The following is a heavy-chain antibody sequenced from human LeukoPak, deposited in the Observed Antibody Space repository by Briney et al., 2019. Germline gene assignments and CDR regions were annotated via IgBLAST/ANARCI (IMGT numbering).Heavy chain of an antibody. Sequence: SVKVSCKASGGTFSSYAISWVRQAPGQGLEWMGGIIPIFGTANYAQKFQGRVTITTDESTSTAYMELSSLRSEDTAVYYRARGYSSPRYYMDVWGKGTTVTVSS. CDR2: IIPIFGTA. V-gene: IGHV1-69*05. CDR3: ARGYSSPRYYMDV. CDR1: GGTFSSYA. D-gene: IGHD6-13*01. J-gene: IGHJ6*03.